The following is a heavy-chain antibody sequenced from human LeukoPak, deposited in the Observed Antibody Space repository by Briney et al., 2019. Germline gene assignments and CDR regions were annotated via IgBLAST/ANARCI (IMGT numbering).Heavy chain of an antibody. V-gene: IGHV4-59*01. CDR2: IYYSGST. J-gene: IGHJ3*02. Sequence: PSETLSLTCTVSGGSISSYYWSWIRQPPGKGLEWIGYIYYSGSTNYNPSLKSRVTISVDTSKNQFSLKLSSVTAADTAVYYCARSGYGDYQGAFDIWGQGTMVTVSS. D-gene: IGHD4-17*01. CDR3: ARSGYGDYQGAFDI. CDR1: GGSISSYY.